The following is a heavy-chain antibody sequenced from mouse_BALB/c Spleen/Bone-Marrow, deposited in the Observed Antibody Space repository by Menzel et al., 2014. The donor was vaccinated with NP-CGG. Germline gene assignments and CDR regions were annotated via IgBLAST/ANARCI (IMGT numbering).Heavy chain of an antibody. CDR1: GSTFSSYS. J-gene: IGHJ4*01. CDR3: ARQLGLRVDY. CDR2: ISNGGGST. Sequence: EVMLVESGGGLVQPGGSLKLSCAASGSTFSSYSMSWVRQTPEKRLEWVAYISNGGGSTYYPDTVKGRFTISRDNAKNTLYPQMSSLKSEDTAMYYCARQLGLRVDYWGQGSSVTVSS. V-gene: IGHV5-12-2*01. D-gene: IGHD3-1*01.